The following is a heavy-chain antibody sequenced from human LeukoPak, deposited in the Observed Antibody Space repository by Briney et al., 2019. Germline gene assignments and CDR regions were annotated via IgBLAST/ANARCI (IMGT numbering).Heavy chain of an antibody. J-gene: IGHJ4*02. D-gene: IGHD4-17*01. V-gene: IGHV2-5*01. CDR2: IYWNDDK. CDR3: ALLTTVTTSFDY. CDR1: GFSLSTSGVG. Sequence: SGPTLVNPTQTLTLTCTFSGFSLSTSGVGVGWIRQPPGRALEWLALIYWNDDKRYSPSLESRLAITKDTSKNQVALTMTNLDPVDTATYYCALLTTVTTSFDYWGQGTLVTVSA.